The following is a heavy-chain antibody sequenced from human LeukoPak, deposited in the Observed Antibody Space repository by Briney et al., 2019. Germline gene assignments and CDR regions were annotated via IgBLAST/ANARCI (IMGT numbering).Heavy chain of an antibody. CDR3: ARIMRVDYGTYYFDY. CDR1: GFTFSDQY. J-gene: IGHJ4*02. CDR2: ARNRGNGYTT. V-gene: IGHV3-72*01. Sequence: PGGSLRLSCAASGFTFSDQYIGWVRQAPGKGLEWVGRARNRGNGYTTQYAASVKGRFTFSRDDSENTVYLQMNSLKTEDTAVYFCARIMRVDYGTYYFDYWGQGTLVTVSS. D-gene: IGHD4/OR15-4a*01.